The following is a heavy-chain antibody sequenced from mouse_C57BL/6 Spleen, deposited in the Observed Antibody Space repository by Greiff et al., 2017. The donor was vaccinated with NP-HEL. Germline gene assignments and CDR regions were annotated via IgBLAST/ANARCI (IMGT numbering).Heavy chain of an antibody. CDR1: GYTFTSYW. J-gene: IGHJ1*03. V-gene: IGHV1-69*01. Sequence: VQLQQPGAELVMPGASVKLSCKASGYTFTSYWMHWVKQRPGQGLEWIGEIDPSDSYTNYNQKFKGKSTLTVDKSSSTAYMQLSSLTSEDSAVYYCHYYGSSYSYWYFDVWGTGTTVTVSS. CDR2: IDPSDSYT. D-gene: IGHD1-1*01. CDR3: HYYGSSYSYWYFDV.